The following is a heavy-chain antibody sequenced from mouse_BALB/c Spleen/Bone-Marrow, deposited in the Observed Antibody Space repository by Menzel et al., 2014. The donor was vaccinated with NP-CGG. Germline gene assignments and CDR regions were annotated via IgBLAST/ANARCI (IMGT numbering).Heavy chain of an antibody. Sequence: EVQLQESGGDLVKPGGSLKLSCAASGFTFSSYGMSWVRQTPDKRLEWVATISSGGSYTYYPDSVKGRFTISRDNAKNTLYLQMSSLKSEDTAMYYCARPPTVVATGGSFDYWGQGTTLTVSS. CDR2: ISSGGSYT. V-gene: IGHV5-6*01. CDR1: GFTFSSYG. D-gene: IGHD1-1*01. J-gene: IGHJ2*01. CDR3: ARPPTVVATGGSFDY.